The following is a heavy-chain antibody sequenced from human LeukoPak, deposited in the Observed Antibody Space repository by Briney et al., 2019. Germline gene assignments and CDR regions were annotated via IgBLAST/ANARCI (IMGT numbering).Heavy chain of an antibody. J-gene: IGHJ5*02. D-gene: IGHD1-7*01. Sequence: KPSETLSLTCAVYGGSFSGYYWSWIRQPPGKGLEWIGEINHSGSTNYNPSLKSRVTMSIDTPQSQFSLKLTSVTAADTAVYYCARYGTPWYVWNYGPSHSWFDPWGLGTLVIVSS. V-gene: IGHV4-34*10. CDR3: ARYGTPWYVWNYGPSHSWFDP. CDR2: INHSGST. CDR1: GGSFSGYY.